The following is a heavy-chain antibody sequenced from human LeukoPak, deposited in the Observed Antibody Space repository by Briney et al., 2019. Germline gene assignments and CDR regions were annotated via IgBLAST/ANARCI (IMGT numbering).Heavy chain of an antibody. J-gene: IGHJ4*02. Sequence: PGGSLRLSCAASGFTFSSYSMNWVRQAPGKGLEWVSYISSSSSSISYADSVKGRFTISRDNAKNSLYLQMNSLRDGDTAVYYCAREIRGGTFDYWGQGTLVTVSS. V-gene: IGHV3-48*02. CDR3: AREIRGGTFDY. D-gene: IGHD3-10*01. CDR2: ISSSSSSI. CDR1: GFTFSSYS.